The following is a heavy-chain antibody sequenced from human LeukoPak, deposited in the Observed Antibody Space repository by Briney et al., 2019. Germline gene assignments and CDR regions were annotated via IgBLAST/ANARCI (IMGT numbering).Heavy chain of an antibody. CDR1: GFSFSYYT. D-gene: IGHD3-3*01. J-gene: IGHJ4*02. CDR3: ARDFLEWLPYS. CDR2: ITSGSNYM. Sequence: GGSLRLSCAASGFSFSYYTMHWVRQAPGKGLEWVSSITSGSNYMYYADSVKGRFTISRDNAKNSLFLQLNSLRAEDTAVYYCARDFLEWLPYSWGQGTLVTVSS. V-gene: IGHV3-21*01.